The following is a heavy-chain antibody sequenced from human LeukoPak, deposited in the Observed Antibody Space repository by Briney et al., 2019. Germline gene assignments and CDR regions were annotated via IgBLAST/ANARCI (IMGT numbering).Heavy chain of an antibody. J-gene: IGHJ4*02. D-gene: IGHD6-19*01. V-gene: IGHV4-59*08. CDR2: IYYSGST. CDR3: ASQLRGEAVVGPPHPFDS. CDR1: GGSISSYY. Sequence: SETLSLTCTVSGGSISSYYWNWIRQPPGKGLEWIGYIYYSGSTNYNPSLKSRVTISVDTSKNQFSLKLSSVTAADTAVYFCASQLRGEAVVGPPHPFDSWGQGTLVTVSS.